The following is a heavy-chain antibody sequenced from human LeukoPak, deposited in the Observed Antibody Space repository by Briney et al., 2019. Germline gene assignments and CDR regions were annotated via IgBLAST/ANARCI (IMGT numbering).Heavy chain of an antibody. J-gene: IGHJ4*02. CDR2: IYYSGST. V-gene: IGHV4-39*01. Sequence: SETLSLTCSVSGDSINSSDIYYWGWIRQPPGKGLEWIGSIYYSGSTYYNPSLKSRVTISVDTSKNQFSLKLSSVTAADTAVYYCARHRPWEPLWGQGTLVTVSS. D-gene: IGHD1-26*01. CDR1: GDSINSSDIYY. CDR3: ARHRPWEPL.